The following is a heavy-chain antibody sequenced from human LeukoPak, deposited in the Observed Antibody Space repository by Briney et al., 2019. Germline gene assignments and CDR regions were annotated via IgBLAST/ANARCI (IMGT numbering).Heavy chain of an antibody. Sequence: SETLSLTCTVSGGSISSGSYYWRWIRQPAGKGLEWIGRIYTSGSTNYNPSLKSRVTISVETSKNQFSLKLSSVTAADTAVYYCVGSSSGLPFGYWGQGTLVTVSS. CDR3: VGSSSGLPFGY. D-gene: IGHD3-22*01. J-gene: IGHJ4*02. CDR2: IYTSGST. V-gene: IGHV4-61*02. CDR1: GGSISSGSYY.